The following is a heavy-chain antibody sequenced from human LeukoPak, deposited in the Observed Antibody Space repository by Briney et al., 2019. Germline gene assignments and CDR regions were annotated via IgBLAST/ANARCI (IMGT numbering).Heavy chain of an antibody. CDR3: ARSAAISKADY. J-gene: IGHJ4*02. CDR2: IRYDGSNK. V-gene: IGHV3-30*02. CDR1: GFTFSSYG. Sequence: ESGVSLRLSCAASGFTFSSYGMHWVRQAPGKGLEWVAFIRYDGSNKYYADSVKGRFTISRDNTKNTLYLQMNSLRAEDTAVYYCARSAAISKADYWGQGTLVTVSS. D-gene: IGHD2-2*01.